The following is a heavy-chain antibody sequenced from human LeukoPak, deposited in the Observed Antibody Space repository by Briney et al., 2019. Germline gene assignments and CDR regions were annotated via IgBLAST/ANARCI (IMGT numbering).Heavy chain of an antibody. V-gene: IGHV1-2*02. Sequence: ASVKVSCKASGYTFTGYYMHWVRQAPGQGLEWMGWINPNSGGTNYAQKFQGRVTMTRDTSISTAYMELSRLRSDDTAVYYCARGNYYDSSGYYYWGQGTLVTVS. J-gene: IGHJ4*02. CDR2: INPNSGGT. CDR1: GYTFTGYY. CDR3: ARGNYYDSSGYYY. D-gene: IGHD3-22*01.